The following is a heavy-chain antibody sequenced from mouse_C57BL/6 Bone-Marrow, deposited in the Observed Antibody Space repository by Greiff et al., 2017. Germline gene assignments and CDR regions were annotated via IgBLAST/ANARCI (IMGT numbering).Heavy chain of an antibody. Sequence: QVQLQQPGAELVKPGASVKLSCTASGYTFTSYWMHWVKQRPGQGLEWIGMIHPHSGSTNYNEKFKSKATLTVDKSSSTAYMQLSSLTSEDSAVYYCARGRDAYFDYWGQGTTLTVSS. CDR3: ARGRDAYFDY. J-gene: IGHJ2*01. V-gene: IGHV1-64*01. CDR2: IHPHSGST. CDR1: GYTFTSYW. D-gene: IGHD3-3*01.